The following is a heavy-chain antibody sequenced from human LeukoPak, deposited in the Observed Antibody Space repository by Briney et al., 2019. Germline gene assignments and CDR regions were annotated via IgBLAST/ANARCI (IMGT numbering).Heavy chain of an antibody. D-gene: IGHD2-15*01. CDR1: GYTFTSYY. J-gene: IGHJ4*02. V-gene: IGHV1-46*01. CDR2: INPSGGST. CDR3: AREGVVVVAATPYFDY. Sequence: ASVKVSCKASGYTFTSYYMHWVRQAPGQGLEWMGIINPSGGSTSYAQKFQGRATMTRDTSTSTVYMELSSLRSEDTAVYYCAREGVVVVAATPYFDYWGQGTLVTVSS.